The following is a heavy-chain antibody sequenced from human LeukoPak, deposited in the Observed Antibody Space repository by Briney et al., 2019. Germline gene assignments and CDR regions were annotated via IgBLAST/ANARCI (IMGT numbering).Heavy chain of an antibody. CDR1: GGTFSSYA. CDR3: ARDRVAAAGTAPDY. V-gene: IGHV1-46*01. J-gene: IGHJ4*02. CDR2: INPSGGST. Sequence: GASVKVSCKASGGTFSSYAISWVRQAPGQGLEWMGIINPSGGSTSYAQKFQGRVTMTRDTSTSTVYMELSSLRSEDTAVYYCARDRVAAAGTAPDYWGQGTLVTLSS. D-gene: IGHD6-13*01.